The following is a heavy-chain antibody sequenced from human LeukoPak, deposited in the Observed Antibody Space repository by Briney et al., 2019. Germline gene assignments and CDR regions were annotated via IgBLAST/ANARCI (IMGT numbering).Heavy chain of an antibody. V-gene: IGHV3-15*01. CDR3: TADYGSGSYPDY. D-gene: IGHD3-10*01. CDR2: IKSKTDGGTT. Sequence: GGSLRLSCAASGFTFSNAWMSWVRQAPGKGLEWVGRIKSKTDGGTTDYAAPVKGRFTISRDDSKNTLYLQMNSLKTEDTAVYYCTADYGSGSYPDYWGQGTLVTVSS. CDR1: GFTFSNAW. J-gene: IGHJ4*02.